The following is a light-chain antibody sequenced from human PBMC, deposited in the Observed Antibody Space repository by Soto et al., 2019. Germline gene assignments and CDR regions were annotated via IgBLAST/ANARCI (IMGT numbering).Light chain of an antibody. CDR2: AAS. CDR3: LQYGSSPWT. Sequence: EIVLTQSPATLSLSPGERATLSCRASQSVSSNYLCWCQQQPGQATRLLIYAASSRATGIPDRFSGSGAGTDFTLTISRLEPEDFAVYYCLQYGSSPWTFGQGIKVEIK. J-gene: IGKJ1*01. CDR1: QSVSSNY. V-gene: IGKV3-20*01.